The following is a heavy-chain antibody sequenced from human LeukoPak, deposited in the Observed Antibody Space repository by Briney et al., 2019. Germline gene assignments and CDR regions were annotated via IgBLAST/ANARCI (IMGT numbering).Heavy chain of an antibody. J-gene: IGHJ3*02. V-gene: IGHV3-21*04. CDR2: ISSSSSYI. D-gene: IGHD3-22*01. Sequence: KPGGSLRLSCAASGFTFSSYSMNWVRQAPGKGLEWVSSISSSSSYIYYADSVKGRFTISRDNAKNTLYLQMNSLRAEDTAVYYCAAYYYDSSGYYHDAFDMWGQGTMVTVSS. CDR1: GFTFSSYS. CDR3: AAYYYDSSGYYHDAFDM.